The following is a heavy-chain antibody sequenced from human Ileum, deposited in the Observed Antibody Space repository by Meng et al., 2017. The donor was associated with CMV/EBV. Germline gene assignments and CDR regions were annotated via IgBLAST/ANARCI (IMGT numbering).Heavy chain of an antibody. J-gene: IGHJ5*02. CDR2: FYFTGST. CDR3: ARAFHCSSTSCYRTNWFDP. Sequence: SETLSLTCTISGGSISSSGSSYYWGWIRQPPGKGVEWIGNFYFTGSTYYNPSLKSRVTISVDTSKSQLSLKLTSVTAADTAVYYCARAFHCSSTSCYRTNWFDPWGQGTLVTVSS. D-gene: IGHD2-2*02. CDR1: GGSISSSGSSYY. V-gene: IGHV4-39*07.